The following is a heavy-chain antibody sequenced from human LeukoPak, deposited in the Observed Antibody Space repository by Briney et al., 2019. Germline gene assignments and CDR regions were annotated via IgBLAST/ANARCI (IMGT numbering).Heavy chain of an antibody. Sequence: PSETLSLTCTVSGGSISSGDYSWTWSRQPPGKGLDWIGYIYYSGSTYYNPSLKSRVTISVDTSKNQFCLKLSSVTAVDTAVYYCASEYSGRYHDYWGDRTLVTVSS. CDR3: ASEYSGRYHDY. J-gene: IGHJ4*01. CDR2: IYYSGST. V-gene: IGHV4-30-4*08. D-gene: IGHD1-26*01. CDR1: GGSISSGDYS.